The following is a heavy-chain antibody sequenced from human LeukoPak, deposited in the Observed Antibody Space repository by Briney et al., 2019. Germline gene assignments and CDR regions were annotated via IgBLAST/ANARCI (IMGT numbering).Heavy chain of an antibody. CDR1: GGSISSYY. Sequence: SETLSLTCTVSGGSISSYYWSWIRQPPGKGLECIGYIYYSGSTNYNPSLKSRVTISVDTSKNQFSLKLSSMTAADTAVYYCARLLRVTTVGPDLYYFDYWGQGTLVTVSS. CDR2: IYYSGST. J-gene: IGHJ4*02. CDR3: ARLLRVTTVGPDLYYFDY. D-gene: IGHD4-17*01. V-gene: IGHV4-59*08.